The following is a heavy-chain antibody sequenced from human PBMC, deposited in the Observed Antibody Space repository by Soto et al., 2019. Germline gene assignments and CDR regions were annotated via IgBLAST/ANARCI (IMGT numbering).Heavy chain of an antibody. J-gene: IGHJ5*02. D-gene: IGHD2-21*01. Sequence: PSETLSLTCAVSGGSISSGGYSWSWIRQPPGKGLEWIGYIYHSGSTYYNPSLKSRVTISVDTSKNQFSLKLSSVPAADTAVYYCARHALLWWSPGTYWFDPWGQGTLVTVSS. CDR3: ARHALLWWSPGTYWFDP. V-gene: IGHV4-30-2*01. CDR2: IYHSGST. CDR1: GGSISSGGYS.